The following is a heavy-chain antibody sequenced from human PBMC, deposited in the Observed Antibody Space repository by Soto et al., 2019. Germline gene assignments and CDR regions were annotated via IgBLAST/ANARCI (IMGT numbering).Heavy chain of an antibody. CDR1: GFMFSNHV. CDR2: IWSDGNNR. D-gene: IGHD1-1*01. V-gene: IGHV3-33*01. Sequence: QVQLVESGGGVVQPGRSLRLSCAASGFMFSNHVMHWVRQAPGKGLEWVAVIWSDGNNRYYADSVKGRFTISRDNSKNTLYLQMNIRRVEDTAVYYCVRGDNWNDEASDYWGQGTLVTVSS. CDR3: VRGDNWNDEASDY. J-gene: IGHJ4*02.